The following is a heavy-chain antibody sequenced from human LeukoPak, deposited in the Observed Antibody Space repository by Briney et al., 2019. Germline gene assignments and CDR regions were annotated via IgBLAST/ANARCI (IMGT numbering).Heavy chain of an antibody. D-gene: IGHD3-10*01. J-gene: IGHJ4*02. Sequence: ASVKVSCKASGYTFTGYYMHWVRQAPGQGLEWMGIINPSGGSARYAQKFQGRVTMTRDTSTSTVYMELSSLRSEDTAVYYCARDQPYGSGSYYHDYWGQGTLVTVSS. CDR2: INPSGGSA. CDR3: ARDQPYGSGSYYHDY. CDR1: GYTFTGYY. V-gene: IGHV1-46*01.